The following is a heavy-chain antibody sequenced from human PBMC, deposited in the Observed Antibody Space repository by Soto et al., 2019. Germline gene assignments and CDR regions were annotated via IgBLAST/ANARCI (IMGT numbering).Heavy chain of an antibody. Sequence: ASVKVSCKASAYTFTSYGISWVRQAPGQGLEWMGWISAYNGNTNYAQKLQGRVTMTTDTSTSTAYMELRSLRSDDTAVYYCARLSSWYGDYYYGMDVWGQGTTVTVSS. CDR2: ISAYNGNT. CDR3: ARLSSWYGDYYYGMDV. V-gene: IGHV1-18*01. D-gene: IGHD6-13*01. J-gene: IGHJ6*02. CDR1: AYTFTSYG.